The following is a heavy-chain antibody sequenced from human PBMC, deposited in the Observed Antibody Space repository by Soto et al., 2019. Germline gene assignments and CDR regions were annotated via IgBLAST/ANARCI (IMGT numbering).Heavy chain of an antibody. CDR3: AKGRRGYSYGIFDY. CDR1: GFTFSSYA. J-gene: IGHJ4*02. V-gene: IGHV3-23*01. D-gene: IGHD5-18*01. Sequence: PGGSLRLSCTASGFTFSSYAMSWVRQAPGKGLEWVSAISGSGGSTYYADSVKGRFTISRDNSKNTLYLQMNSLRAEDTAVYYCAKGRRGYSYGIFDYWGPGTLVTLSS. CDR2: ISGSGGST.